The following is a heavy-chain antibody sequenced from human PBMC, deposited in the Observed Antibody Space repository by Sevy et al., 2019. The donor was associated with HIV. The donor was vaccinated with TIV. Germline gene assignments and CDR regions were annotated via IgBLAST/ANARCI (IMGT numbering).Heavy chain of an antibody. J-gene: IGHJ4*02. CDR1: GGTFSSYA. D-gene: IGHD3-16*02. Sequence: ASVKVSCKASGGTFSSYAISWVRQAPGQGLEWMGGIIPIFGTANYAQKFQGRVTITADKSTSTAYMELSSLRSEDTAVYYYARVYYDYVWGSYRYVPHFDYWGQGTLVTVSS. CDR3: ARVYYDYVWGSYRYVPHFDY. V-gene: IGHV1-69*06. CDR2: IIPIFGTA.